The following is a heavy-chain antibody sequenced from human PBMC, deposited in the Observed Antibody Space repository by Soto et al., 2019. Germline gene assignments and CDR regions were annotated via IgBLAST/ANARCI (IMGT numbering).Heavy chain of an antibody. D-gene: IGHD1-26*01. J-gene: IGHJ4*02. CDR2: ISAYNGNT. V-gene: IGHV1-18*04. CDR1: GYTFTSYG. Sequence: ASVKVSCKASGYTFTSYGISWVRQAPGQGLEWMGWISAYNGNTNYAQKLQGRVTMTRDTSIRTAYIDLSRLRSDDTAVYYCARQGESGYFDYWAKGTLVTVSS. CDR3: ARQGESGYFDY.